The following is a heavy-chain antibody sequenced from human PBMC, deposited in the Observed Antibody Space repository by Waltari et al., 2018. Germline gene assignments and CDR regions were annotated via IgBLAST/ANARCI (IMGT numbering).Heavy chain of an antibody. CDR2: ISGSGGST. D-gene: IGHD5-18*01. Sequence: EVQLLESGGGLVQPGGSLRLSCAASGFTFSSYAMSWVRQAPGKGREWVSAISGSGGSTYYADSVKGRFTISRDNSKNTLYLQMNSLRAEDTAVYYCAKADFTAMVIENYYYGMDVWGQGTTVTVSS. V-gene: IGHV3-23*01. J-gene: IGHJ6*02. CDR1: GFTFSSYA. CDR3: AKADFTAMVIENYYYGMDV.